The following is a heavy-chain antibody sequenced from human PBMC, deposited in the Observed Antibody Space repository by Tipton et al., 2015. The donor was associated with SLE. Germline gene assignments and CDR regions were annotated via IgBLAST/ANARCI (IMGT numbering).Heavy chain of an antibody. CDR1: GGSISSHY. Sequence: TLSLTCSVSGGSISSHYWSWIRQPPGKGLEWIGFIYSGGSTNYNPSLRSRVTISVDTSKNHFSLSLSSVTAADTAVYYCARGSHSFDYWGQGTLVTVSS. V-gene: IGHV4-59*11. J-gene: IGHJ4*02. CDR3: ARGSHSFDY. CDR2: IYSGGST.